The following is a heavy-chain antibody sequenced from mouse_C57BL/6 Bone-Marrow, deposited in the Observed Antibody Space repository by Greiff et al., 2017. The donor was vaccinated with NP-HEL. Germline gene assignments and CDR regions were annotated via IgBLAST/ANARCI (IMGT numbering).Heavy chain of an antibody. CDR3: ARRFYYYGSSPFYAMDY. D-gene: IGHD1-1*01. CDR1: GFTFSDYY. J-gene: IGHJ4*01. CDR2: ISNGGGST. V-gene: IGHV5-12*01. Sequence: EVMLVESGGGLVQPGGSLKLSCAASGFTFSDYYMYWVRQTPEKRLEWVAYISNGGGSTYYPDTVKGRFTISRDNAKNTLYLQMSRLKSEDTAMYYCARRFYYYGSSPFYAMDYWGQGTSVTVSS.